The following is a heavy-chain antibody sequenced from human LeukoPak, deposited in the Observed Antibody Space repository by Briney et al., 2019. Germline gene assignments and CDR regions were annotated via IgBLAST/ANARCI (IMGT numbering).Heavy chain of an antibody. V-gene: IGHV3-9*01. CDR2: ISWNSGSI. Sequence: PGGSLRLSCAASGFTFDDYAMHWVRQAPGKGLEWVSGISWNSGSIGYADSVKGRFTISRDNAKNSLYLQMNSLRAEDTALYYCAKEAELLGLIGYFDYWGQGTLVTVSS. CDR1: GFTFDDYA. CDR3: AKEAELLGLIGYFDY. J-gene: IGHJ4*02. D-gene: IGHD1-26*01.